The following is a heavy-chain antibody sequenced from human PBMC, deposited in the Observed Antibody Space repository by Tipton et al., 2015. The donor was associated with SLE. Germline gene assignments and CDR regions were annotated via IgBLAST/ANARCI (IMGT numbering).Heavy chain of an antibody. J-gene: IGHJ3*02. V-gene: IGHV4-59*12. Sequence: TLSLTCTVSGASLSSYYWNWIRQPPGKGLEWIGYIYYSGSTNYNPSLKSRVTISLDTSKNQFSLKLSSVTAADTAVYYCARDQHSGGYLLGTFNIWGQGTMVTVSS. CDR3: ARDQHSGGYLLGTFNI. CDR2: IYYSGST. CDR1: GASLSSYY. D-gene: IGHD3-22*01.